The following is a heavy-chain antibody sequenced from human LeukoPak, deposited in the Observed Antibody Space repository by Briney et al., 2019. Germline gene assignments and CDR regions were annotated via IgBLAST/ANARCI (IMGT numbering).Heavy chain of an antibody. J-gene: IGHJ3*02. D-gene: IGHD3-22*01. CDR2: INPSGGST. V-gene: IGHV1-46*01. CDR1: GYTFTSYY. CDR3: AREPENNYYYDKGGDAFDI. Sequence: GASVKVSCKASGYTFTSYYMHWVRQAPGQGLEWMGIINPSGGSTSYAQKFQGRVTMTRDTSTSTVYMELSSLRSEDTAVYYCAREPENNYYYDKGGDAFDIWGQGTMVTVSS.